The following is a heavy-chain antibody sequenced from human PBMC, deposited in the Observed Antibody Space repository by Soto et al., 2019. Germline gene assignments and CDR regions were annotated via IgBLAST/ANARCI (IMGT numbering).Heavy chain of an antibody. V-gene: IGHV4-30-4*01. D-gene: IGHD3-9*01. J-gene: IGHJ4*02. Sequence: QVQLQESGPGLVKPSQTLSLTCTISGGSISSGDYYWSWIRQPPGKGLEWIGCIYYSGSTYYNTSFTSRVTKSVDTSKNQLSLKLSSVTAADTAVYYCALTGYYDVDYWGQGTLVTVSS. CDR3: ALTGYYDVDY. CDR1: GGSISSGDYY. CDR2: IYYSGST.